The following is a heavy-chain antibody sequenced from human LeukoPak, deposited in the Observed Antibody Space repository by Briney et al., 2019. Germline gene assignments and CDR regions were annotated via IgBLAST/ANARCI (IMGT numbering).Heavy chain of an antibody. V-gene: IGHV5-51*01. CDR3: ARHTQPIRYSDAFDI. Sequence: GESLKISCKGSGYSFTSYWIGWVRQMPGKGLEYMGIIYPGDSDTKYSPSFQGQVTISADKSISTAYLQWSSLKAPDTAMYYCARHTQPIRYSDAFDIWGQGTMVTVSS. D-gene: IGHD3-9*01. CDR2: IYPGDSDT. J-gene: IGHJ3*02. CDR1: GYSFTSYW.